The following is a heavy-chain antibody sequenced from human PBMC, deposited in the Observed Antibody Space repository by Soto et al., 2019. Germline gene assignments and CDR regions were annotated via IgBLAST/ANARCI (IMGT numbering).Heavy chain of an antibody. CDR3: ARSRFVLVPAAKHHYYGMDV. Sequence: QVQLQESGPGLVKPSGTLSLTCAVSGGSISSSNWWSWVSQPPGKGLEWIGEIYHSGSTNYNPSLKSRVTISVDKSKNQFSLKLSSVTAADTAVYYCARSRFVLVPAAKHHYYGMDVWGQGTTVTVSS. V-gene: IGHV4-4*02. J-gene: IGHJ6*02. CDR1: GGSISSSNW. CDR2: IYHSGST. D-gene: IGHD2-2*01.